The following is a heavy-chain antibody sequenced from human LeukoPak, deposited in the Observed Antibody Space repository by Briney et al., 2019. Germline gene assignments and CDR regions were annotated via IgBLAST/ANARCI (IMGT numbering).Heavy chain of an antibody. CDR1: GGSISSYY. CDR2: IYYSGST. V-gene: IGHV4-59*12. CDR3: ARVYYDTTGYYRYGMDV. D-gene: IGHD3-22*01. Sequence: SETLSLTCTVSGGSISSYYWSWIRQPPGKGLEWIGYIYYSGSTNYNPSLKSRVTISVDKSKNQFSLMLSSVTAADTAVYYCARVYYDTTGYYRYGMDVWGQGTTVTVSS. J-gene: IGHJ6*02.